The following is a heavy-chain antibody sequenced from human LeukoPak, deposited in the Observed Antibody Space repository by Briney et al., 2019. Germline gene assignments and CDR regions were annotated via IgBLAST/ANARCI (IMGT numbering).Heavy chain of an antibody. CDR2: ISGSGGST. Sequence: GGSLRLSCAASGFTFSSYAMSWVRQAPGKGLEWVSAISGSGGSTYYADSVKGRFTISRDNSKNTLYLQMNSLRAEDTAVYYCAKGGAYYYDSSAYYRDWGQGTLVTVSS. D-gene: IGHD3-22*01. V-gene: IGHV3-23*01. CDR3: AKGGAYYYDSSAYYRD. J-gene: IGHJ4*02. CDR1: GFTFSSYA.